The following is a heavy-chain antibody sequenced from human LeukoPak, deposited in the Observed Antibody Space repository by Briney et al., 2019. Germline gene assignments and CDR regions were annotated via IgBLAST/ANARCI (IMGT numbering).Heavy chain of an antibody. Sequence: GGSLRLSCAASGFTFSSYWMSWVRQAPGKGLEWVANIKQDGSEKYYVDSVKGRFTISRDNAKNSLSLQMNSLRAEDTAVYYCARARSGSYFDYWGQGTLVTVSS. D-gene: IGHD1-26*01. J-gene: IGHJ4*02. CDR3: ARARSGSYFDY. CDR1: GFTFSSYW. V-gene: IGHV3-7*01. CDR2: IKQDGSEK.